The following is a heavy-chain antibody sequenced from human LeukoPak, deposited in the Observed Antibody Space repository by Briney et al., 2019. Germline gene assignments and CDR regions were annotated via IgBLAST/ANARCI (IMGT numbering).Heavy chain of an antibody. Sequence: GSLRLSCAASGFTFISYEMNWVRQAPGKGLEWVSYISSSGSTIYYADSVQGRFTISRDNAKNSLYLQMSSLRAEDTAVYYCARNDYNFDYWGQGTLVTVSS. CDR2: ISSSGSTI. V-gene: IGHV3-48*03. CDR1: GFTFISYE. J-gene: IGHJ4*02. CDR3: ARNDYNFDY. D-gene: IGHD3-16*01.